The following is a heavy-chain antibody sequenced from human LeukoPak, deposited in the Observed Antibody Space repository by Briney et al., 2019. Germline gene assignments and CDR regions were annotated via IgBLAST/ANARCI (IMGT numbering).Heavy chain of an antibody. CDR2: ISGSGGST. CDR1: GFTFSSYA. V-gene: IGHV3-23*01. J-gene: IGHJ4*02. D-gene: IGHD6-19*01. Sequence: GGSLRLSCAASGFTFSSYAMSWVRQAPGKGLEWVAAISGSGGSTYYADSVKGRFTISRDNSKNTLYLQMNSLRAEDTAVYYCAKVYSSGWSVREVDYWGQGTLVTVST. CDR3: AKVYSSGWSVREVDY.